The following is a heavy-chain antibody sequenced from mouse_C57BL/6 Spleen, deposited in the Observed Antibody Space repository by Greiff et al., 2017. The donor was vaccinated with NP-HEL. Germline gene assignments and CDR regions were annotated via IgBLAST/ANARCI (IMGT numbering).Heavy chain of an antibody. CDR3: ARGGITPWYFDV. CDR2: ISYDGSN. CDR1: GYSITSGYY. Sequence: EVKLVESGPGLVKPSQSLSLTCSVTGYSITSGYYWNWIRQFPGNKPEWMGYISYDGSNNYNPSLKNRISITRDTSKNQFFLKLNSVTTEDTATYYCARGGITPWYFDVWGTGTTVTVSS. D-gene: IGHD2-4*01. V-gene: IGHV3-6*01. J-gene: IGHJ1*03.